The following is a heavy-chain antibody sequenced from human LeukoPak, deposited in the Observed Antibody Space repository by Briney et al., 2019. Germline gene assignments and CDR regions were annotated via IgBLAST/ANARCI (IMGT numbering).Heavy chain of an antibody. D-gene: IGHD6-13*01. Sequence: GGSLRLSCAASGFTLSDAWMSWVRKAPGKGLEWLGRIKSKTDGGTTDYGVPVNGRFIISRDDSTNTLYLQMNSLRAEDTAVYYCAIHWGIAAAAPDYWGQGTLVTVSS. J-gene: IGHJ4*02. CDR1: GFTLSDAW. V-gene: IGHV3-15*01. CDR2: IKSKTDGGTT. CDR3: AIHWGIAAAAPDY.